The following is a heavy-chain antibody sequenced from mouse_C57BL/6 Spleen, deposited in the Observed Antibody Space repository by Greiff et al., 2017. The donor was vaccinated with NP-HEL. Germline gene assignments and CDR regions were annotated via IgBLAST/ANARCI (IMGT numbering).Heavy chain of an antibody. CDR3: ARRELSTFYFDY. D-gene: IGHD5-5*01. CDR1: GYTFTDYN. Sequence: EVQLQQSGPELVKPGASVKMSCKASGYTFTDYNMHWVKQSHGKSLEWIGYINPNNGGTSYNQKFKGKATLTVNKSSSTAYMELRSLTSEDSAVYYCARRELSTFYFDYWGQGTTLTVSS. J-gene: IGHJ2*01. V-gene: IGHV1-22*01. CDR2: INPNNGGT.